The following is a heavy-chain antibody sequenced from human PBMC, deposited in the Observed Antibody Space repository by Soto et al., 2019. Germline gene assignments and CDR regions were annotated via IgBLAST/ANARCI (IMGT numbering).Heavy chain of an antibody. V-gene: IGHV4-39*01. Sequence: ASETLSLTCTVSGGSISSSSYYWGWIRQPPGKGLEWIGSIYYSGSTYYNPSLKSRVTISVDTSKNQFSLKLSSVTAADTAVYYCATLLRYFDWPYPGDYWGQGTLVTVSS. CDR2: IYYSGST. CDR1: GGSISSSSYY. CDR3: ATLLRYFDWPYPGDY. D-gene: IGHD3-9*01. J-gene: IGHJ4*02.